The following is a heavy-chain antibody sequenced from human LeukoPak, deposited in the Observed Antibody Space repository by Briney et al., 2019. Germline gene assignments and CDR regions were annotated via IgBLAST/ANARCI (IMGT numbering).Heavy chain of an antibody. CDR3: SRVQWELITNWFDP. V-gene: IGHV1-69*13. J-gene: IGHJ5*02. CDR2: IIPIFGTA. Sequence: SVKVSCKASGGTFSSYAISWVRQAPGQGLEWMGGIIPIFGTANYAQKFQGRVTITADESTSTAYMELSSLRSEDTAVYYCSRVQWELITNWFDPWGQGTLVTVSS. D-gene: IGHD1-26*01. CDR1: GGTFSSYA.